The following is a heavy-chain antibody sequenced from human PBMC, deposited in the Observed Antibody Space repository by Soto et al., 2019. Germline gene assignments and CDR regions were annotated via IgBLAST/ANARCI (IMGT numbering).Heavy chain of an antibody. J-gene: IGHJ6*02. Sequence: SVQVSCKASGYSFTDYQIHWVRQAPGQGLEWLGRINPKSGGTSTAQKFQGWVTMTTDTSISTASMELTRLTSDDTAIYYGARGDPTGGAQGGRSCFENHEMDVWG. D-gene: IGHD1-26*01. CDR3: ARGDPTGGAQGGRSCFENHEMDV. CDR1: GYSFTDYQ. CDR2: INPKSGGT. V-gene: IGHV1-2*04.